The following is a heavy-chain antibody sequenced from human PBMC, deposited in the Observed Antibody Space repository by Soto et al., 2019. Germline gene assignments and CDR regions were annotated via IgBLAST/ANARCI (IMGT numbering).Heavy chain of an antibody. D-gene: IGHD2-15*01. CDR1: EGTSVNHS. CDR2: ITTSSSYR. J-gene: IGHJ4*01. Sequence: HPSTALEGTSVNHSSSRILKEKKKELEYVSDITTSSSYRFYADSVKGRFTISRDDAKNSLYLQMNSLRAEDTAVFFCARDLGVALATLTLEYWGHGTLVTVTP. V-gene: IGHV3-21*01. CDR3: ARDLGVALATLTLEY.